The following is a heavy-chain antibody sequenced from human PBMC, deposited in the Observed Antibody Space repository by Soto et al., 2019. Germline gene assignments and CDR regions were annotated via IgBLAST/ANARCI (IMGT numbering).Heavy chain of an antibody. Sequence: QLQLQESGPGLVKPSETLSLTCTVSGGSISSSSYYWGWIRQPPGKGLEWIGSIYYSGSTYYNPSLKSRVTISVDTSKNQFSLKLSSVTAADTAVYYCATTQTGVLMVYDVIDYWGQGTLVTVSS. V-gene: IGHV4-39*01. CDR1: GGSISSSSYY. CDR2: IYYSGST. J-gene: IGHJ4*02. D-gene: IGHD2-8*01. CDR3: ATTQTGVLMVYDVIDY.